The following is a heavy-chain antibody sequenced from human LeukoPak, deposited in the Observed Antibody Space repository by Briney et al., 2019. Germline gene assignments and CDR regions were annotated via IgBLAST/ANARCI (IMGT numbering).Heavy chain of an antibody. CDR1: GFTFSSYD. CDR3: ARGILSSTGNYYYGMDV. Sequence: GGSLRLSCAASGFTFSSYDMHWVCQAPGKGLEWVSAIGTAGDTYYPGSVKGRFTISRENAKNSLYLQMNSLRAGDTAVYYCARGILSSTGNYYYGMDVWGQGTTVTVSS. D-gene: IGHD2-2*01. CDR2: IGTAGDT. V-gene: IGHV3-13*01. J-gene: IGHJ6*02.